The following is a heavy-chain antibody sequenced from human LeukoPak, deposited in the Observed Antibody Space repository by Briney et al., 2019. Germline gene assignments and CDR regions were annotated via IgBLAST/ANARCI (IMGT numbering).Heavy chain of an antibody. CDR3: ARGDGWLQPTPLDAFDI. CDR2: INSDGSST. Sequence: GGSLRLSCAASGFTFSSYWMHWVRQAPGKGLVWVSRINSDGSSTSYADSVKGRFTISRDNAKNALYLQMNSLRAEDTAVYYCARGDGWLQPTPLDAFDIWGQGTMVTVSS. CDR1: GFTFSSYW. V-gene: IGHV3-74*01. J-gene: IGHJ3*02. D-gene: IGHD5-24*01.